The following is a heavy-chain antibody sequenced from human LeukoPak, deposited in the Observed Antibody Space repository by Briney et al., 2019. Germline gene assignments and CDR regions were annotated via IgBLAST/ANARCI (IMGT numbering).Heavy chain of an antibody. Sequence: GGSLRLSCAASGFTFSSYSMNWVRQAPGKGLEWVSYISSSSSTIYYADSVKGRFTISRDNAKNSLYLQMNSLRAGDTAVYYCARGNRFYYYGSGSYYIPYGNWFDPWGQGTLVTVSS. D-gene: IGHD3-10*01. CDR3: ARGNRFYYYGSGSYYIPYGNWFDP. J-gene: IGHJ5*02. CDR2: ISSSSSTI. V-gene: IGHV3-48*01. CDR1: GFTFSSYS.